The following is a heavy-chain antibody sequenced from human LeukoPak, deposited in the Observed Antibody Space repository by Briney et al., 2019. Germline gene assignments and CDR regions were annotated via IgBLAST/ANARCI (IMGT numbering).Heavy chain of an antibody. CDR3: ARVPITMIRRAIDL. J-gene: IGHJ5*02. Sequence: PSQTLSLTCTVSGGSISTGNYYWSWIRQPPGKGLEWIGYIYYSGGTHYNPSLKSRITISVDTSKNQFSLKLSSVTAADTAVYYCARVPITMIRRAIDLGGQGALVTVSS. V-gene: IGHV4-30-4*01. CDR1: GGSISTGNYY. D-gene: IGHD3-10*01. CDR2: IYYSGGT.